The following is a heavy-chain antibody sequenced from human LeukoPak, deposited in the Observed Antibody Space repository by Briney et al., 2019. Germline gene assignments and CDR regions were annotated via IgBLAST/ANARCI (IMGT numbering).Heavy chain of an antibody. CDR2: IKKDGSEK. Sequence: PGGSLRLSCAASGFTFSSYWMSWVRQAPGKGLEWVANIKKDGSEKYYVDSVKGRFTISRDNAKNSLYLQMNSLRAEDTAAYYCARDAVVAVAGMYYFDYWGQGTLVTVSS. D-gene: IGHD6-19*01. V-gene: IGHV3-7*01. CDR1: GFTFSSYW. J-gene: IGHJ4*02. CDR3: ARDAVVAVAGMYYFDY.